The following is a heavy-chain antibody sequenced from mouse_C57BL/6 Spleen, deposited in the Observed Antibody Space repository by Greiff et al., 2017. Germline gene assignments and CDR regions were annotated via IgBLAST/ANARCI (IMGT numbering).Heavy chain of an antibody. CDR3: ARSKTGTRGYFDS. CDR2: IDPSDSYT. CDR1: GYTFTSYW. Sequence: QVQLQQPGAELVMPGASVKLSCKASGYTFTSYWMHWVKQRPGQGLEWIGEIDPSDSYTNYNQKFKGKATLPVDQSSSTAYMQLSSLTSEDSAVYYGARSKTGTRGYFDSWGQGTTLTVSS. J-gene: IGHJ2*01. V-gene: IGHV1-69*01. D-gene: IGHD4-1*01.